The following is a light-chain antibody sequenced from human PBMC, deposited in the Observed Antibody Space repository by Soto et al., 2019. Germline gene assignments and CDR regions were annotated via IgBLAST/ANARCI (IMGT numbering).Light chain of an antibody. CDR3: HQYASSPQT. J-gene: IGKJ1*01. V-gene: IGKV3-20*01. CDR1: QTVAKNY. CDR2: GPS. Sequence: EIVLTQSPGTLSLSPGERATLSCRASQTVAKNYLAWYQQKPGQAPRLRTHGPSNRATGIPDRFSGSGSGTDFTLTISRLEPEDFAVYYCHQYASSPQTFGQGTKVEIK.